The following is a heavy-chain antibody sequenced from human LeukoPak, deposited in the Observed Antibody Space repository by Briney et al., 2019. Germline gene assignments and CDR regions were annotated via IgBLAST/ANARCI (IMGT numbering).Heavy chain of an antibody. Sequence: SETLSLTCAVSGGSISSSNWWSWVRQPPGKGLEWIGEIYHSGSTNYNPSLKSRVTISVDKSKNQFSLKLSSVTAADTAVYYCAREGSRMRYYFQHWGQGTLVTVSS. CDR2: IYHSGST. CDR1: GGSISSSNW. D-gene: IGHD1-1*01. V-gene: IGHV4-4*02. CDR3: AREGSRMRYYFQH. J-gene: IGHJ1*01.